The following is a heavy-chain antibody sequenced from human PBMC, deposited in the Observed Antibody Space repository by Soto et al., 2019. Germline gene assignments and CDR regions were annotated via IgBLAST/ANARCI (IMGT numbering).Heavy chain of an antibody. CDR2: ISAYNGNT. V-gene: IGHV1-18*01. CDR3: ARMDDSSGYTDY. J-gene: IGHJ4*02. D-gene: IGHD3-22*01. Sequence: ASVKVSCKASGYTFTSYARHWVRQAPGQRLEWMGWISAYNGNTNYAQKLQGRVTMTTDTSTSTAYMELRSLRSDDTAVYYCARMDDSSGYTDYWGQGTLVTVSS. CDR1: GYTFTSYA.